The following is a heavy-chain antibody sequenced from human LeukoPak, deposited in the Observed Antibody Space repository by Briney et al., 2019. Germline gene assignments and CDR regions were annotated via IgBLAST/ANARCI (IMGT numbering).Heavy chain of an antibody. CDR1: GGSISSYY. D-gene: IGHD2-2*01. J-gene: IGHJ4*02. V-gene: IGHV4-59*12. CDR3: ARRGYPIDY. CDR2: IYYSGST. Sequence: SETLSLTCTVSGGSISSYYWSWIRQPPGKGLEWIGYIYYSGSTNYNPSLKSRVTISVDTSKNQFSLKLSSVTAADTAVYYCARRGYPIDYWGQGTLVTVSS.